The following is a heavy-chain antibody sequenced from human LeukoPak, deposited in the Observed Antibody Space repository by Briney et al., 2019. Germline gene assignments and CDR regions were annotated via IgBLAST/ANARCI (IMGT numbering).Heavy chain of an antibody. Sequence: SDTLSLTCAVSGYSISSSNWWGWIRQPPGKGLEWIGYIYYSGSTYYNPSLKSRVTMSVDTSKNQFSLKLSSVTAVDTAVYYCARDGSYGAFDIWGQGTMVTVSS. CDR3: ARDGSYGAFDI. V-gene: IGHV4-28*03. CDR1: GYSISSSNW. CDR2: IYYSGST. D-gene: IGHD1-26*01. J-gene: IGHJ3*02.